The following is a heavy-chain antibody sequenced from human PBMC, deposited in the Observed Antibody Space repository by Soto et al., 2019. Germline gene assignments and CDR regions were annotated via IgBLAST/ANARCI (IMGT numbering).Heavy chain of an antibody. CDR3: TTTYSITMVRGVTYYYYGMDV. Sequence: GGSLRLSCAASGFTFSSYAMHWVRQAPGKGLEWVAGIRCSGINTYYADSVKGRFTISRDNSKNTLYLQMNSLRAEDAAVYYCTTTYSITMVRGVTYYYYGMDVWGQGTTVTSP. CDR2: IRCSGINT. J-gene: IGHJ6*02. V-gene: IGHV3-23*01. CDR1: GFTFSSYA. D-gene: IGHD3-10*01.